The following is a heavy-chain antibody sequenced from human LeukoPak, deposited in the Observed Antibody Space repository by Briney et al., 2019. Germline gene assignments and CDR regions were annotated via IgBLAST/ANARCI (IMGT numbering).Heavy chain of an antibody. CDR1: GGSISSNHYY. CDR3: TKGGRRDILTY. J-gene: IGHJ4*02. D-gene: IGHD3-9*01. Sequence: SETLSLACTVSGGSISSNHYYWAWIRQPPGKGLEWIGEINHSGSTNYNPSLKSRVTISVDTSKNQFSLKLSSVTAADTAVYYCTKGGRRDILTYWGQGILVTVSP. CDR2: INHSGST. V-gene: IGHV4-39*07.